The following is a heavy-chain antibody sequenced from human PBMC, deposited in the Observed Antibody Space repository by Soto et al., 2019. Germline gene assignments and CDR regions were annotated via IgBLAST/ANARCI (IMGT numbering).Heavy chain of an antibody. J-gene: IGHJ4*02. Sequence: PVGSLRLSCAASGFTFSDYYMSWIRQAPGKGLEWVSYISSSGSTIYYADSAKGRFTISRDNAKNSLYLQMDSLRAEDTAVYYCARDRVLADYGLSHFDYWGQGTLVTVSS. CDR2: ISSSGSTI. CDR3: ARDRVLADYGLSHFDY. V-gene: IGHV3-11*01. CDR1: GFTFSDYY. D-gene: IGHD3-16*01.